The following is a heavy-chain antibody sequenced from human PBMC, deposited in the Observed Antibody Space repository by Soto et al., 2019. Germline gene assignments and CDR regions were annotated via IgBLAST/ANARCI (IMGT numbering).Heavy chain of an antibody. CDR1: GDSISSGNYY. Sequence: QVQLQESGPGLVKPSQTLSLTCSVSGDSISSGNYYWSWIRQPPGKGLEWIGYIYYSGSANYKPSLKCRVTISVDTSNNHFSLKLSSVTAADTAVYYCARDQGGYANFDYWGQGTLVTVSS. V-gene: IGHV4-30-4*01. CDR3: ARDQGGYANFDY. J-gene: IGHJ4*02. CDR2: IYYSGSA. D-gene: IGHD5-12*01.